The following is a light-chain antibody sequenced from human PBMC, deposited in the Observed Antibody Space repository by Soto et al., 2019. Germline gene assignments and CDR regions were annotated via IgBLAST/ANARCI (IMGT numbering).Light chain of an antibody. CDR2: SAS. CDR1: QSVTTW. Sequence: DIQMTQSPSFVSASVGDRVTITCRASQSVTTWLAWYQQRPGKAPRLLIHSASSLRSGVPSRFSGSGSGAEFTLTIGSLPPEDEATDFCQQVSYFPFTFGPGTTVAI. V-gene: IGKV1-12*01. CDR3: QQVSYFPFT. J-gene: IGKJ3*01.